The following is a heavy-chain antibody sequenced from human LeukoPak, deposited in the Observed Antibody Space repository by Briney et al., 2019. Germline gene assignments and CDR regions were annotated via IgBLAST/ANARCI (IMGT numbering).Heavy chain of an antibody. D-gene: IGHD4-23*01. CDR2: IYHSGST. CDR1: GYSISSGYY. Sequence: SETLSLTCTVSGYSISSGYYWGWIRQPPGKGLEWIGSIYHSGSTYYNPPLKSRVTISVDTSKNQFSLKLSSVTAADTAVYYCARVPTVVISKGLDYWGQGTLVTVSS. J-gene: IGHJ4*02. CDR3: ARVPTVVISKGLDY. V-gene: IGHV4-38-2*02.